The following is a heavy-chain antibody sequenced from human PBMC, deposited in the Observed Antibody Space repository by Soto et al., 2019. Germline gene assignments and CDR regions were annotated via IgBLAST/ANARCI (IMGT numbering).Heavy chain of an antibody. V-gene: IGHV3-48*01. CDR1: GFTFSSYS. D-gene: IGHD2-2*01. CDR3: ARSQTSKKYQLLMDV. J-gene: IGHJ6*03. CDR2: ISSSSSTI. Sequence: GGSLRLSCAASGFTFSSYSMNWVRQAPGKGLEWVSYISSSSSTIYYADSVKGRFTISRDNAKNSLYLQMNSLRAEDTAVYYCARSQTSKKYQLLMDVWGKGTTVTVSS.